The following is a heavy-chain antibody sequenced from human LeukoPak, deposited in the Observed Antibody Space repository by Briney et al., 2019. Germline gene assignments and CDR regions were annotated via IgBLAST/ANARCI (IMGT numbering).Heavy chain of an antibody. CDR1: GGSITSYY. J-gene: IGHJ4*02. CDR3: ARRAVAENYFDY. V-gene: IGHV4-59*08. D-gene: IGHD6-19*01. CDR2: IYSSGST. Sequence: PSETLSLTCTVSGGSITSYYWSWIRQPPGKGLEWIGYIYSSGSTTYNPSLKSRVTISVDTSKNQFSLTLTSVTAVDTAVYYCARRAVAENYFDYWGQGTLVTDSS.